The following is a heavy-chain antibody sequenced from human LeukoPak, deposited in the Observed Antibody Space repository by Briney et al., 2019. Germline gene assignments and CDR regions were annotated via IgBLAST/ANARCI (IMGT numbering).Heavy chain of an antibody. J-gene: IGHJ4*02. Sequence: WASVKVSCKASGYTFTSYGISWVRQAPGQGLEWMGWISAYNGNTNYAQKLQGRVTMTTDTSTSTAYMELRSLRSGDTAVYYCARDYSGYDFFDYWGQGTLVTVSS. CDR1: GYTFTSYG. V-gene: IGHV1-18*01. CDR3: ARDYSGYDFFDY. D-gene: IGHD5-12*01. CDR2: ISAYNGNT.